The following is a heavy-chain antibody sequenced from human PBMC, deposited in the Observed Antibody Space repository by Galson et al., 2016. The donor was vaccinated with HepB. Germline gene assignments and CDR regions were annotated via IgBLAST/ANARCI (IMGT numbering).Heavy chain of an antibody. V-gene: IGHV4-4*02. CDR3: ARGTLGTAATMAFDY. CDR1: GGSISNDYW. Sequence: LTCTVSGGSISNDYWWSWVRQSPGKGLEWIGEIYQTGTANYNPSFTRRATISVDESKNQFSLRLDSVTAADTAVYYCARGTLGTAATMAFDYWGQGTLVSVSS. CDR2: IYQTGTA. J-gene: IGHJ4*02. D-gene: IGHD4/OR15-4a*01.